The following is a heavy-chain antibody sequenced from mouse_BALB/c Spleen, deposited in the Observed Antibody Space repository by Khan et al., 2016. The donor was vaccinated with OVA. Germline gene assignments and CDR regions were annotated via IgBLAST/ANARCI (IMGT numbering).Heavy chain of an antibody. CDR2: ILPGNGSI. Sequence: QVQLKESGAELMKPGASVKISCKATGYTFSNYWIAWVKQRPGHGLEWIGEILPGNGSINYNEKFKDKATFTADTSSNIAYMQLSSLTSEDSAVYYCARYGNYWYCDVWGAGTTVTVSS. CDR1: GYTFSNYW. V-gene: IGHV1-9*01. D-gene: IGHD2-1*01. J-gene: IGHJ1*01. CDR3: ARYGNYWYCDV.